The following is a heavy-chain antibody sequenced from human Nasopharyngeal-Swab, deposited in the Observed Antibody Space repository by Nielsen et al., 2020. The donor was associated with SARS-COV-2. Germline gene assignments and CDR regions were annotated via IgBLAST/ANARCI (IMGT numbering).Heavy chain of an antibody. D-gene: IGHD3-22*01. J-gene: IGHJ3*02. Sequence: SETLSLTCTVSGGSINTITYYWSWIRQPPGKGLEWIGEINHSGSTNYNPSLKSRVTISVDTSKNQFSLKLSSVTAADTAVYYCATYYYDSSGWPFDIWGQGTMVTVSS. CDR1: GGSINTITYY. CDR3: ATYYYDSSGWPFDI. CDR2: INHSGST. V-gene: IGHV4-39*07.